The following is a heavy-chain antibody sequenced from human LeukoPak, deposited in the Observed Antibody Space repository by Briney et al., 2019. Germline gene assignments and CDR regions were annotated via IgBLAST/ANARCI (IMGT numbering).Heavy chain of an antibody. J-gene: IGHJ6*03. CDR1: GGSFSGYY. CDR2: INHSGST. V-gene: IGHV4-34*01. Sequence: SETLSLTCAVYGGSFSGYYWGWIRQPPGKGLEWIGEINHSGSTNYNPSLKSRVTISVDTSKNQFSLKLSSVTAADTAVYYCARGILWFRELLYRGPYYYYMDVWGKGTTVTVSS. CDR3: ARGILWFRELLYRGPYYYYMDV. D-gene: IGHD3-10*01.